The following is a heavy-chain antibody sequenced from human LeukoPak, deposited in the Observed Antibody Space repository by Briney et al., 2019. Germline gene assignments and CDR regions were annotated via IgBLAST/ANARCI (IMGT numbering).Heavy chain of an antibody. CDR2: IIPIFGTA. CDR1: GGTFSSYA. CDR3: ARWCGDCHLSYAFDI. D-gene: IGHD2-21*02. J-gene: IGHJ3*02. Sequence: EASVKVSCKASGGTFSSYAICWVRQAPGQGLEWMGGIIPIFGTANYAQKFQGRVTITTDESTSTAYMELSSLRSEDTAVYYCARWCGDCHLSYAFDIWGQGTMVTVSS. V-gene: IGHV1-69*05.